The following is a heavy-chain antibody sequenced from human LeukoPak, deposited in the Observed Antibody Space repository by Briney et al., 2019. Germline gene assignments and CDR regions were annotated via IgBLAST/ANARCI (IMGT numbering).Heavy chain of an antibody. D-gene: IGHD2-2*01. CDR2: ISGSGGST. CDR1: GFTFSSYA. Sequence: GGSLRLSCAASGFTFSSYAMSWVRQAPGKGLEWVSAISGSGGSTYYADSVKGRFTIPRDNSKNTLYLQMNSLRAEDTAVYYCAKSSIVVVPAAQFDPWGQGTLVTVSS. V-gene: IGHV3-23*01. J-gene: IGHJ5*02. CDR3: AKSSIVVVPAAQFDP.